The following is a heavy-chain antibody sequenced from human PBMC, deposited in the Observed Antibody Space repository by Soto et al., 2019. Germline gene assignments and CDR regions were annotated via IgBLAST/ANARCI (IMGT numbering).Heavy chain of an antibody. Sequence: GGSLRLSCAASGFTFSSYSMNWVRQAPGKGLEWVSSISSSSSYIYYADSVKGRFTISRDNAKNSLYLQMNSLRAEDTAVYYCARESAPDGLEDSSSSRGANWFDPWGQGTLVTVSS. D-gene: IGHD6-6*01. CDR3: ARESAPDGLEDSSSSRGANWFDP. CDR1: GFTFSSYS. V-gene: IGHV3-21*01. CDR2: ISSSSSYI. J-gene: IGHJ5*02.